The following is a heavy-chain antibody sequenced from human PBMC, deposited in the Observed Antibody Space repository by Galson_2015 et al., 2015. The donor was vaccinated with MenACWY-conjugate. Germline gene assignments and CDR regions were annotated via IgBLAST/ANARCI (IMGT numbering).Heavy chain of an antibody. D-gene: IGHD3-3*02. CDR2: MYYSGSA. J-gene: IGHJ4*02. CDR1: GGSINSYY. CDR3: ARGVNLASMAGY. Sequence: ETLSLTCTVSGGSINSYYWSCIRQPPGPGLEWIGYMYYSGSANYNPSLKSRVTISVDTSKNQFSLTMTSVTAADTAVYYCARGVNLASMAGYWGQGTLVTVSS. V-gene: IGHV4-59*01.